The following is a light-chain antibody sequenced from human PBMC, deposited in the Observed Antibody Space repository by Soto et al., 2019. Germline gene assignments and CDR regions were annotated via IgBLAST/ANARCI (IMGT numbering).Light chain of an antibody. CDR3: SSYTTSSTLR. CDR1: SSDVGAYNY. Sequence: QSALTQPASVSGSPGQSITISCTGTSSDVGAYNYVSWYQQRPGSGPKLMISEVNNRPSGVSNRFSGSKSGTTASLTISGLQAEDEGDYFCSSYTTSSTLRFGGGTKVTVL. J-gene: IGLJ3*02. V-gene: IGLV2-14*01. CDR2: EVN.